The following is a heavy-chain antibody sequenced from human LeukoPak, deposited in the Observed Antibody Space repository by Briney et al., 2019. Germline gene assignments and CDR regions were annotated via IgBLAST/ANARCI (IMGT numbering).Heavy chain of an antibody. CDR3: ARDRRLPDDVFDV. CDR1: GGPITSSSYS. Sequence: SETLSLTCSVSGGPITSSSYSWAWIRQPPGKGLEWIGSLHRAVTTWYNPSLKSRVTISGDTSKNQFSLRLSSVTAADTAIYYCARDRRLPDDVFDVWGQGTMVTVSS. J-gene: IGHJ3*01. V-gene: IGHV4-39*07. CDR2: LHRAVTT.